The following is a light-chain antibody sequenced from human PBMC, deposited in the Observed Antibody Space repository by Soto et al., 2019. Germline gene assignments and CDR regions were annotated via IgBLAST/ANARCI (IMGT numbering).Light chain of an antibody. CDR1: QSISNY. CDR2: DAS. J-gene: IGKJ5*01. Sequence: ELVVIHSPSTMSFSPGQIATLSCSSSQSISNYVAWYQQKPGQAPSLLIYDASDRATGIPGRFSGSGSGTEFTLTISSLQSEDFAIYYCQQHNVWPTFGQGTRLEIK. CDR3: QQHNVWPT. V-gene: IGKV3-11*01.